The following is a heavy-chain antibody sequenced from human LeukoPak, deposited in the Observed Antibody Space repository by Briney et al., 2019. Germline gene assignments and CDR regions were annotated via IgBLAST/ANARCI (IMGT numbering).Heavy chain of an antibody. CDR3: ARARGGYFDY. V-gene: IGHV3-23*01. J-gene: IGHJ4*02. Sequence: GGSLRLSCAASGFTFSSFAMSWVRQAPGKGLEWVSSISASDSTYYGDSAKGRFTISRDNSQNTLYLQMNSLRAEDTAVYYCARARGGYFDYWGQGTLVTVSS. CDR1: GFTFSSFA. CDR2: ISASDST. D-gene: IGHD3-10*01.